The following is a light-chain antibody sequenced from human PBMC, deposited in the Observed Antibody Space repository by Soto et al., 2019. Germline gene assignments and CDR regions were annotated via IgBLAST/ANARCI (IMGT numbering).Light chain of an antibody. V-gene: IGLV2-14*01. J-gene: IGLJ1*01. Sequence: QSVLTQPASVSGSPGQSITISCTGTSSDVGGYKYVSWYQQYPGKAPKLIIYEVSNRPSGVSNRFSGSKSGNTASLTISGLQAEDEAEYYCNSYTSRSPYVFGTGTKLTVL. CDR3: NSYTSRSPYV. CDR1: SSDVGGYKY. CDR2: EVS.